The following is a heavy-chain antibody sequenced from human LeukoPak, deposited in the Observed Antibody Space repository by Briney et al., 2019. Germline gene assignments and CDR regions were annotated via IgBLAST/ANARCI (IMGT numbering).Heavy chain of an antibody. CDR1: GYTFTSYG. CDR2: ISAYNGNT. V-gene: IGHV1-18*01. CDR3: ASAKPSGSYSNDAFDI. D-gene: IGHD1-26*01. J-gene: IGHJ3*02. Sequence: ASVKVSCKASGYTFTSYGISWVRQAPGQGLESMGWISAYNGNTNYAQKLQGRVTMTTDTSTSTAYMELRSLRSDDTAVYYCASAKPSGSYSNDAFDIWGQGTMVTVSS.